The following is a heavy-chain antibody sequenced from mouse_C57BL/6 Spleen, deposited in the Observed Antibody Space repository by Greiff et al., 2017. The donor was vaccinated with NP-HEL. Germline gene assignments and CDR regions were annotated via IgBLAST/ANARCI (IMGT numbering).Heavy chain of an antibody. Sequence: QVQLQQPGAELVKPGASVKVSCKASGYTFTDYYINWVKQRPGQGLEWIGWIFPGSGSTYYNEKFKGKATLTVDKSSSTAYMLLSSLTSEDSAVYFCAREDRDGVLYAMDYWGQGTSVTVSS. V-gene: IGHV1-75*01. CDR3: AREDRDGVLYAMDY. CDR2: IFPGSGST. D-gene: IGHD3-1*01. CDR1: GYTFTDYY. J-gene: IGHJ4*01.